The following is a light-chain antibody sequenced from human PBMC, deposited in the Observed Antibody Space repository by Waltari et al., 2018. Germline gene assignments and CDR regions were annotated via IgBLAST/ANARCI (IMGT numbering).Light chain of an antibody. CDR2: AAS. J-gene: IGKJ3*01. CDR3: QKYNRAPFT. Sequence: DIQMTQSPSSLSASIGDRVTITCRASQGISTYLVWYQQKPGKVPKLLIYAASTLQSGVPSRFSGSGSGTDFTLTISGXXPEDAATYYCQKYNRAPFTFGPGTKVHIK. V-gene: IGKV1-27*01. CDR1: QGISTY.